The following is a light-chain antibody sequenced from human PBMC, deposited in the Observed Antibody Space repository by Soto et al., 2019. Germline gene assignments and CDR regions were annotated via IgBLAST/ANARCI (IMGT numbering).Light chain of an antibody. CDR2: KAS. Sequence: DIQMTQSPFIVSASVGDRVAITCRASQTVNSWLAWYQQKPGRAPKVLIYKASTLQSGVPSRFNGSGSGTEFTLTINSLQPDDFATYYCQQYNSYSATFGQGTRVEIK. V-gene: IGKV1-5*03. J-gene: IGKJ1*01. CDR1: QTVNSW. CDR3: QQYNSYSAT.